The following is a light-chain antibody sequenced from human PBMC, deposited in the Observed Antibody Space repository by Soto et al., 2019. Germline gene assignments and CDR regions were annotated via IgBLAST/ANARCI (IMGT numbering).Light chain of an antibody. Sequence: THMTQSPSSLSASVGDRVTITCHASQDISNYLNWYQQKPGKAPKLLIYDASNLETGVPSRFSGSGSGTDFTFTISCLQPEDFATYYCQQSFYTPITFGQGTRLEIK. V-gene: IGKV1-33*01. CDR3: QQSFYTPIT. CDR1: QDISNY. J-gene: IGKJ5*01. CDR2: DAS.